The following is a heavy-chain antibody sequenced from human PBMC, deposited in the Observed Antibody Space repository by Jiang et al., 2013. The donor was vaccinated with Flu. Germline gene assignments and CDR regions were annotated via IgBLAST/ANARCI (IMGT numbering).Heavy chain of an antibody. V-gene: IGHV3-9*01. J-gene: IGHJ4*02. Sequence: VQLLESGGGLIQPGRSLRLSCAASGFTFDDYAMHWVRQAPGKGLEWVSGINWNSGRIGYADSVKGRFTISRDNAKNSLYLQINSLRAEDTALYYCAKDNEGSMGTTVALDYWGQG. CDR2: INWNSGRI. D-gene: IGHD1-26*01. CDR3: AKDNEGSMGTTVALDY. CDR1: GFTFDDYA.